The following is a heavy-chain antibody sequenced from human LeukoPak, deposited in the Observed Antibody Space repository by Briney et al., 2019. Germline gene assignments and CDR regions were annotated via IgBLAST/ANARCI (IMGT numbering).Heavy chain of an antibody. CDR2: IKQDGSQR. CDR3: ARRGGSSSRRSPIDY. J-gene: IGHJ4*02. CDR1: GFTFSDYW. V-gene: IGHV3-7*01. D-gene: IGHD6-6*01. Sequence: GGSLRLSCTASGFTFSDYWMTWVRQAPGKGPEWVANIKQDGSQRYYVDSVRGRFTISRDNAKNSLFLQMNGLGAEDTAVYYCARRGGSSSRRSPIDYWGQGTLVTVSS.